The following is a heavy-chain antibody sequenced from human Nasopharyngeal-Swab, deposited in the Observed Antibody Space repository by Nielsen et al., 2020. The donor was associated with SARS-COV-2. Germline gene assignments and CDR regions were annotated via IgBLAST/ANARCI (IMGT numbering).Heavy chain of an antibody. CDR1: GFTFSSYA. D-gene: IGHD4-17*01. CDR3: AKDPSSTVSTSLWFDY. J-gene: IGHJ4*02. Sequence: PGGSLRLSCAASGFTFSSYAMSWVRQAPGKGLEWVSAISGSGGSTYYADSVKGRFTISRDNSKNTLYLQMNSLRAEDTAVYYCAKDPSSTVSTSLWFDYWGQGTLVTVSS. V-gene: IGHV3-23*01. CDR2: ISGSGGST.